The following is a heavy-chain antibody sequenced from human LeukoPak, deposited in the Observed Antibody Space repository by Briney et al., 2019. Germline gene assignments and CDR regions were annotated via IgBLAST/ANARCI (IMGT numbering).Heavy chain of an antibody. CDR2: IYYSGST. CDR1: GGSISSSSYY. D-gene: IGHD6-19*01. Sequence: SETLSLTCTVSGGSISSSSYYWGWIRQPPGKGLEWIGSIYYSGSTYYNPSLKSRVTISVDTSKNQFSLKLSSVTAADTAVYYCARGIAVAGRVDVGKFDYWGQGTLVTVSS. J-gene: IGHJ4*02. CDR3: ARGIAVAGRVDVGKFDY. V-gene: IGHV4-39*07.